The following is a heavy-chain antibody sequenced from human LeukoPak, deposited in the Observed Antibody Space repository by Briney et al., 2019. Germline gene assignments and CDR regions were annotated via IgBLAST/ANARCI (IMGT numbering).Heavy chain of an antibody. D-gene: IGHD1-26*01. V-gene: IGHV4-59*01. CDR3: ARVGSGSYYRHFDY. CDR1: GGSINSYY. Sequence: PSQTLSLTFTVAGGSINSYYWSWIRHPPGKGLEWIGYIYYSGSTSYNPSLKSRVTISVDTSKNQFSLTLSSVTAADTAVYYCARVGSGSYYRHFDYWGQGILVTVSS. CDR2: IYYSGST. J-gene: IGHJ4*02.